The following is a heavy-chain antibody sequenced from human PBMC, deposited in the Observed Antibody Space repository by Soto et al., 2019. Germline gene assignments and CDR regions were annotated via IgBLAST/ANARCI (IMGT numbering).Heavy chain of an antibody. CDR1: GVTFSSYA. Sequence: SVKVSCKASGVTFSSYAISWVRQAPGQGLEWMGGIIPIFGTANYAQKFQGRVTITADESTSTAYMELSSLRSEDTAVYYCARDRMGDYSSRYYYGMDVWGQGTTVTVSS. CDR3: ARDRMGDYSSRYYYGMDV. V-gene: IGHV1-69*13. CDR2: IIPIFGTA. D-gene: IGHD2-21*01. J-gene: IGHJ6*02.